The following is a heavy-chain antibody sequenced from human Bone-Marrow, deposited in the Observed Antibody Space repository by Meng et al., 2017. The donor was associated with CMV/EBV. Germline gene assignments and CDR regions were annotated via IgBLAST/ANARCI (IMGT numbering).Heavy chain of an antibody. CDR2: ISFDGDNE. Sequence: GESLKISCVASGSTLSGYNMHWVRQAPGKGLEWVAVISFDGDNEFYTDSVRGRFTISRDISKNTLYLQMSSLRVDDTAVYFCARGKVPNYPGSLGDAFDLWGQGTMVTVSS. D-gene: IGHD1-26*01. CDR3: ARGKVPNYPGSLGDAFDL. CDR1: GSTLSGYN. V-gene: IGHV3-30*03. J-gene: IGHJ3*01.